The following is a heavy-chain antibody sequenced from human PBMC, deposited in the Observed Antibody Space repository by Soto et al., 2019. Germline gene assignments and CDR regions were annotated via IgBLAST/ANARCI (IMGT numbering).Heavy chain of an antibody. CDR3: ARAASKTPHKYFDY. CDR2: IIPIFGTA. V-gene: IGHV1-69*13. Sequence: SVKVSCKASGGTFSSYAISWVRQAPGQGLEWMGGIIPIFGTANYAQKFQGRVTIAADESTSTAYMELSSLRSEDTAVYYCARAASKTPHKYFDYWGQGTLVTVSS. D-gene: IGHD2-15*01. CDR1: GGTFSSYA. J-gene: IGHJ4*02.